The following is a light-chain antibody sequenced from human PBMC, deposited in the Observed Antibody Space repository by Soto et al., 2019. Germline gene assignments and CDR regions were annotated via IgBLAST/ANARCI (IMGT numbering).Light chain of an antibody. CDR1: QSVGSY. CDR2: DAS. CDR3: QQRSNWPST. J-gene: IGKJ4*01. V-gene: IGKV3-11*01. Sequence: EIVLTQSPANLSLSPGDRATLSCRASQSVGSYLAWYQQKPGQAPRLLIYDASNRATGIPARFSGSGSGTDFTLTITRLEPEDFAVYYCQQRSNWPSTFGGGTKVEIK.